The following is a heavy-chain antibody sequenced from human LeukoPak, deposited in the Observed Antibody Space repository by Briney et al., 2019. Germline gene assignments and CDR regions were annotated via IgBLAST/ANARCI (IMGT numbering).Heavy chain of an antibody. D-gene: IGHD4-17*01. CDR2: IKSKTDGGTT. CDR3: TTDSPNFYGDYEWREDY. V-gene: IGHV3-15*07. CDR1: GFTFSSYS. J-gene: IGHJ4*02. Sequence: GGSLRLSCAASGFTFSSYSMNWVRQAPGKGLEWVGRIKSKTDGGTTDYAAPVKGRFTISRDDSKNTLYLQMNSLKTEDTAVYYCTTDSPNFYGDYEWREDYWGQGTLVTVSS.